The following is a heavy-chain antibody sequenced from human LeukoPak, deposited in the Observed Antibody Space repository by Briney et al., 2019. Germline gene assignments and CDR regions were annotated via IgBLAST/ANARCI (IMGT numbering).Heavy chain of an antibody. CDR3: ARTYYDFWSGYFV. CDR2: IYWQSGLI. Sequence: QTGGSLRLSCAASGLNFDDNAMHWVRQPPGKGLEWVSGIYWQSGLIGYADSVKGRFTISRDNSKNTLYLQMNSLRAEDTAVYYCARTYYDFWSGYFVWGQGTLVTVSS. V-gene: IGHV3-9*01. CDR1: GLNFDDNA. J-gene: IGHJ4*02. D-gene: IGHD3-3*01.